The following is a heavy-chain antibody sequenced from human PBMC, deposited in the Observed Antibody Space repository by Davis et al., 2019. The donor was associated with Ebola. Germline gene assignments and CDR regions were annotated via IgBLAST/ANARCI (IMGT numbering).Heavy chain of an antibody. V-gene: IGHV3-9*01. J-gene: IGHJ6*02. Sequence: SLKISCAASGFRFGDYAMHWFRQAPGKGLDWVSSISWGSGSIGYADSVKGRFTVSRDNAKNSVYLQMNSLRPEDTALYYCAKGFMVQGVIPYYYGMDVWGQGTTVTVSS. CDR1: GFRFGDYA. D-gene: IGHD3-10*01. CDR2: ISWGSGSI. CDR3: AKGFMVQGVIPYYYGMDV.